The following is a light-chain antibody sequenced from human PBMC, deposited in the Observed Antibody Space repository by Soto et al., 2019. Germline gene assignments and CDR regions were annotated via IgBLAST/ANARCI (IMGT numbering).Light chain of an antibody. CDR3: QHYGSLPWT. J-gene: IGKJ1*01. V-gene: IGKV3-20*01. CDR1: QSVSSSY. Sequence: EIVLTQSPGTLSLSPGERATLSCRASQSVSSSYLAWYQQKPGQAPRLLIYGASSRATGITDRFSGSGSGTDFTLTISRLEPEDFAVYYCQHYGSLPWTFGQGTKVEIK. CDR2: GAS.